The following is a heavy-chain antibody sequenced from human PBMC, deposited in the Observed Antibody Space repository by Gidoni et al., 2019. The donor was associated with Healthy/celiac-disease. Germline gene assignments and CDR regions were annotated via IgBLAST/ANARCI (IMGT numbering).Heavy chain of an antibody. CDR3: TTDQSQYYDFWSGGYYYYGMDV. CDR1: GFTFSNAW. V-gene: IGHV3-15*01. Sequence: EAQLVESGGGLVKPGGSLRLSCAASGFTFSNAWMSWVRQAPGKGLEWVGRIKSKTDGGTTDYAAPVKGRFTISRDDSKNTLYLQMNSLKTEDTAVYYCTTDQSQYYDFWSGGYYYYGMDVWGQGTTVTVSS. CDR2: IKSKTDGGTT. J-gene: IGHJ6*02. D-gene: IGHD3-3*01.